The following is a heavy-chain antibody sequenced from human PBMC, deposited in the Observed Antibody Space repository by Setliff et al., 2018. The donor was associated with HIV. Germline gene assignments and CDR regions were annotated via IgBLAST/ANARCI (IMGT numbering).Heavy chain of an antibody. CDR3: ASSIVVDAFDI. CDR2: IYHSGST. Sequence: SETLSLTCAVSGYSISSGYYWGWIRQPPGKGLEWIGSIYHSGSTYYTPSLKSRVTISVDTSKNQFSLKLSSVTAADTAVYYCASSIVVDAFDIWGQGTMGTVS. J-gene: IGHJ3*02. D-gene: IGHD2-21*01. V-gene: IGHV4-38-2*01. CDR1: GYSISSGYY.